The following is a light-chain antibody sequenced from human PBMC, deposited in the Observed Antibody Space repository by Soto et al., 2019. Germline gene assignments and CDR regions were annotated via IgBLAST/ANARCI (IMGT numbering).Light chain of an antibody. J-gene: IGKJ4*01. CDR3: QQYDDWLRLT. CDR1: RTISTY. V-gene: IGKV1-39*01. CDR2: ATS. Sequence: DIQMTQSPSSLPASVGDRVTITCRASRTISTYLNWYQHKPGEAPKLLIYATSSLRSGVPSRFSGSGYGTDFTLTISNLQPEDFAVYFCQQYDDWLRLTFGGGTKV.